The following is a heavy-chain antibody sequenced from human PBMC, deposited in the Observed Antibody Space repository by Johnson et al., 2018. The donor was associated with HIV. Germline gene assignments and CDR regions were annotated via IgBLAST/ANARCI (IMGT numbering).Heavy chain of an antibody. J-gene: IGHJ3*02. D-gene: IGHD6-6*01. V-gene: IGHV3-30*04. CDR2: ISYDGSNK. CDR1: GFIFSSYA. Sequence: QMQLVESGGGVVQPGRYLRLSCAASGFIFSSYAMHWVRQAPGEGLEWVAVISYDGSNKYYADSVKGRFTISRDNSKNTLYLQMNSLRAEDTAVYYWARDQSSRQAFDIWGQGTMVTVSS. CDR3: ARDQSSRQAFDI.